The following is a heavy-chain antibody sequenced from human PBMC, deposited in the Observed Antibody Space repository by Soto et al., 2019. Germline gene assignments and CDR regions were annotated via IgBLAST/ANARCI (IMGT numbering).Heavy chain of an antibody. CDR3: ARDCSGGSCLGIDY. CDR1: GGSVSSGSYY. Sequence: SETLSLTCTVSGGSVSSGSYYWSWIRQPPGKGLEWIGYIYYSGSTNYNPSLKSRVTISVDTSKNQFSLKLSSVTAADTAVYYCARDCSGGSCLGIDYWGQGTLVTVSS. D-gene: IGHD2-15*01. CDR2: IYYSGST. V-gene: IGHV4-61*01. J-gene: IGHJ4*02.